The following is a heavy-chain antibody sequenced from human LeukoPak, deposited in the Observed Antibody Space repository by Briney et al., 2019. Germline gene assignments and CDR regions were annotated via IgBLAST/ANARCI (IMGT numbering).Heavy chain of an antibody. CDR1: GLTVSSNY. Sequence: GGSLRLSCVASGLTVSSNYMSWVRQVPGKGLEWVSVIYSGGSTYYADSVKGRFTISRDNSKNTLYLQMNSLRAEDTAVYYCARWLPKNYYFDYWGQGTLVTVSS. V-gene: IGHV3-66*01. CDR2: IYSGGST. D-gene: IGHD6-19*01. CDR3: ARWLPKNYYFDY. J-gene: IGHJ4*02.